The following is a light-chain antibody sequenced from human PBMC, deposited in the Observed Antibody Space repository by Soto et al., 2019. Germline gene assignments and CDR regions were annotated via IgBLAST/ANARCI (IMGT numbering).Light chain of an antibody. J-gene: IGKJ5*01. V-gene: IGKV3D-15*01. CDR3: QHYGSSIT. CDR1: QRISRN. Sequence: SPATLSVSPWESATLSCRASQRISRNLAWDQQKPGQAPRLLIYDASSRATGIPARFSGSGSGTEFTLTISSIEPEDFAVYYCQHYGSSITFGQGTRLEI. CDR2: DAS.